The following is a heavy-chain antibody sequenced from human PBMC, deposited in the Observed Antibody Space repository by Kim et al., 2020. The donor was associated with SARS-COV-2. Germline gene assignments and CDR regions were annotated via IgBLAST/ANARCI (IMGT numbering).Heavy chain of an antibody. CDR1: GFTFSSYS. J-gene: IGHJ5*02. D-gene: IGHD3-3*01. CDR2: ISSSSSYI. CDR3: AREGPYYDFWSGYGSKGWFDP. V-gene: IGHV3-21*01. Sequence: GGSLRLSCAASGFTFSSYSMNWVRQAPGKGLEWVSSISSSSSYIYYADSVKGRFTISRDNAKNSLYLQMNSLRAEDTAVYYCAREGPYYDFWSGYGSKGWFDPWGQGTLVTVSS.